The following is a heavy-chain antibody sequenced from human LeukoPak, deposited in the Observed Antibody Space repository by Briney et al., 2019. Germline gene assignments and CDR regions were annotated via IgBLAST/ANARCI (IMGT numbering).Heavy chain of an antibody. V-gene: IGHV4-61*02. CDR3: ARYESIVRGFDY. Sequence: SQTLSLTCTVSGGSISSGSYYWSWIRQPAGKGLEWIGRFYTSGSTNYNPSLKSRVTMSVDTSKNQFSLKLSSVTAADTAMYYCARYESIVRGFDYWGQGTLVTVSS. CDR2: FYTSGST. D-gene: IGHD3-10*01. CDR1: GGSISSGSYY. J-gene: IGHJ4*02.